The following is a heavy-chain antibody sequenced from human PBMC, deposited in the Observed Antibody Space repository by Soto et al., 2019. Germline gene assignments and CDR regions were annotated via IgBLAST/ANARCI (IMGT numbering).Heavy chain of an antibody. CDR2: IIPIFGTA. CDR1: GYTFTGYY. J-gene: IGHJ5*02. CDR3: ARGLDHNWFDP. D-gene: IGHD1-1*01. Sequence: SVKVSCKASGYTFTGYYMHWVRQAPGQGLEWMGGIIPIFGTANYAQKFQGRVTITADESTSTAYMELSSLRSEDTAVYYCARGLDHNWFDPWGQGTLVTVSS. V-gene: IGHV1-69*13.